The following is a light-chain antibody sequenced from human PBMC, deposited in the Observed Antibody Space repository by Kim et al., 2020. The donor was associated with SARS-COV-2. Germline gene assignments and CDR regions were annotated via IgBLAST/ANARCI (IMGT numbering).Light chain of an antibody. Sequence: PGQSVTISCTGTSSDVGAYNYVSWYQQHPGKVPKLMIYDVSKRPSGVPDRFSGSKSGNTASLTISGLQAEDEADYYCCSYAGTYTVFGGGTQLTVL. CDR3: CSYAGTYTV. CDR2: DVS. J-gene: IGLJ2*01. CDR1: SSDVGAYNY. V-gene: IGLV2-11*01.